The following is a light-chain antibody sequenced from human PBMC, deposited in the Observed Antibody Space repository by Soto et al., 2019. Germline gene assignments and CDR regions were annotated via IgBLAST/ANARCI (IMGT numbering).Light chain of an antibody. J-gene: IGKJ4*01. CDR3: QQRSNWPLT. Sequence: IVLTQSPATLSLSPGERATLSFRASQRVSSYLAWYQQKPGQAPRLLIYDASSRATGIPARFSASGFGTDFTLTIASLEPEDFAVYYCQQRSNWPLTFGGGTKVDIK. CDR1: QRVSSY. V-gene: IGKV3-11*01. CDR2: DAS.